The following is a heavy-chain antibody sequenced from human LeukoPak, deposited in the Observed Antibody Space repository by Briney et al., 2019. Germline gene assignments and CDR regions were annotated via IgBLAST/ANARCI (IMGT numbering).Heavy chain of an antibody. CDR1: GGSISSYY. V-gene: IGHV4-59*12. CDR2: IYYSGST. J-gene: IGHJ3*02. D-gene: IGHD6-6*01. Sequence: PSETLSLTCTVSGGSISSYYWSWIRQPPGKGLEWIGYIYYSGSTNYNPSLKSRVTISVDTSKNQFSLKLSSVTAADTAVYYCGANSYSSSAYFDIWGQGTMVTVSS. CDR3: GANSYSSSAYFDI.